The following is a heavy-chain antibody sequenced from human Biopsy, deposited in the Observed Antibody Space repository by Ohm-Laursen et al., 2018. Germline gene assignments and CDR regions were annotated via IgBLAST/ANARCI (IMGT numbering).Heavy chain of an antibody. CDR3: TRSAGYGYDY. V-gene: IGHV3-73*01. J-gene: IGHJ4*02. CDR2: TKKKSNNDAT. CDR1: GFNLSAFA. D-gene: IGHD5-12*01. Sequence: SLRLSCTASGFNLSAFALHWVRQASGRGLEWVGRTKKKSNNDATAYAESMKGRFSIFRDDSKSTSFLQMNSLKIEDTAVYFCTRSAGYGYDYWGQGILVTVSS.